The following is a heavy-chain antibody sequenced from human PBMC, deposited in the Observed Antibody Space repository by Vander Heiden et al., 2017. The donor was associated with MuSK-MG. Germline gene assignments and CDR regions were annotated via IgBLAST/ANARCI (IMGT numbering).Heavy chain of an antibody. CDR3: AKVLRYSSSWLPAYMDV. J-gene: IGHJ6*03. D-gene: IGHD6-13*01. CDR2: IRYDGSNK. V-gene: IGHV3-30*02. Sequence: QVQLVESGGGVVQPGGSLRLSCAASGFTFSSYGMHWVRQAPGKGLEWVAFIRYDGSNKYYADSVKGRFTISRDNSKNTLYLQMNSLRAEDTAVYYCAKVLRYSSSWLPAYMDVWGKGTTVTVSS. CDR1: GFTFSSYG.